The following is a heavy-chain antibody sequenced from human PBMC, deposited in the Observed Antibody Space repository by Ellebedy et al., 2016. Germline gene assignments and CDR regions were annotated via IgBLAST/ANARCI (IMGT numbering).Heavy chain of an antibody. V-gene: IGHV3-11*06. D-gene: IGHD1-26*01. J-gene: IGHJ3*02. CDR1: GFTFSDYY. CDR3: VTTQWELLRGGFDI. CDR2: ISSSSSYI. Sequence: GGSLRLSCAASGFTFSDYYLTWIRQAPGKGLEWVSSISSSSSYIYYADSVKGRFTISRDNAKNSLYLQMNSLRAEDTAVYYCVTTQWELLRGGFDIWGQGTMVTVSS.